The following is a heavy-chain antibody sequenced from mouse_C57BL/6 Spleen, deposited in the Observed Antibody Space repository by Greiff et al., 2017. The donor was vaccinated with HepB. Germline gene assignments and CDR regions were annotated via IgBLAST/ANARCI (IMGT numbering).Heavy chain of an antibody. J-gene: IGHJ1*03. CDR2: IYPGSGNT. Sequence: QVQLQQSGPELVKPGASVKISCKASGYSFTSYYIHWVKQRPGQGLEWIGWIYPGSGNTKYNEKFKGKATLTADTSSSTAYMQLSSLTSEDSAVYYCARSDYYGSSYPWYFDVWGTGTTVTVSS. CDR3: ARSDYYGSSYPWYFDV. V-gene: IGHV1-66*01. CDR1: GYSFTSYY. D-gene: IGHD1-1*01.